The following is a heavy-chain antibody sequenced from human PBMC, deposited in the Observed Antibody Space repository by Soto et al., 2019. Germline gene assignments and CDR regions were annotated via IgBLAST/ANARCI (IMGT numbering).Heavy chain of an antibody. D-gene: IGHD3-22*01. CDR1: GFTFSSYA. CDR3: ARGDYYDSSGPFSDAFDI. CDR2: ISGSGGST. V-gene: IGHV3-23*01. Sequence: GGSLRLSCAASGFTFSSYAMSWVRQAPGKGLEWVSAISGSGGSTYYADSVKGRFTISRDNAKNSFYLQMNSLRAEDTAVYYCARGDYYDSSGPFSDAFDIWGRGTMVTVSS. J-gene: IGHJ3*02.